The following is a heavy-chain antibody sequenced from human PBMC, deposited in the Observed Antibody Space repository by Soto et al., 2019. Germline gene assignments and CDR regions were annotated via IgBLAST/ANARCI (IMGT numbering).Heavy chain of an antibody. J-gene: IGHJ3*02. D-gene: IGHD1-1*01. CDR3: ATDPGTTGTTGAFDI. CDR2: FDPEDGEK. CDR1: GYTLTELS. Sequence: ASVKVSCKVSGYTLTELSMHWVRQAPGKGLEGMGGFDPEDGEKIYAQKFQGRVTMTEDTSTDTAYMELSSLRSEDTAVYYCATDPGTTGTTGAFDIWGQGTMVTVSS. V-gene: IGHV1-24*01.